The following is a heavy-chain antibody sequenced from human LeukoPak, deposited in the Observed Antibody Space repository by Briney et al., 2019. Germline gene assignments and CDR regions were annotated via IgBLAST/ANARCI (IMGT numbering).Heavy chain of an antibody. D-gene: IGHD2-15*01. Sequence: GGSLRLSCAASGFIFGDYAMHWVRQAPGKALEWVSFISYDGNNKYYADSVEGRFTISRDNSKNTLSVQMNSLRPEDTAVYYCARMTGGLWDYWGQGTLVTVSS. CDR2: ISYDGNNK. CDR3: ARMTGGLWDY. J-gene: IGHJ4*02. CDR1: GFIFGDYA. V-gene: IGHV3-30-3*01.